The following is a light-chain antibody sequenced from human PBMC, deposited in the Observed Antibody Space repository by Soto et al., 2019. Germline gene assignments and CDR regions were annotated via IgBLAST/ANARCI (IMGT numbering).Light chain of an antibody. Sequence: EQVMTQSPATLSVSPGETATLSCSASPSVGSNLAWYRLKPGQAPRILIYDAFTRVTGIPARFSVSGFGTEFTPTISSLQSEDFEVYYCHCYNNWPCTFGQGTKV. CDR3: HCYNNWPCT. V-gene: IGKV3-15*01. CDR2: DAF. J-gene: IGKJ2*02. CDR1: PSVGSN.